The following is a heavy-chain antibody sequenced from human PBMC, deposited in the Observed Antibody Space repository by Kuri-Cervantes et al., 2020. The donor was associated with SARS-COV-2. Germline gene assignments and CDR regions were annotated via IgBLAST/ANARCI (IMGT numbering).Heavy chain of an antibody. CDR1: GGSFSGYY. D-gene: IGHD3-22*01. J-gene: IGHJ4*02. CDR3: AIATYYYDSSGYYSDY. CDR2: INHSGST. Sequence: SQTLSLTCAVYGGSFSGYYWSWIRQPPGKGLDWIGEINHSGSTNYNPSLKSRVTISVDTSKNQFSLKLSSVTAADTAVYYCAIATYYYDSSGYYSDYWGQGTLVTVSS. V-gene: IGHV4-34*01.